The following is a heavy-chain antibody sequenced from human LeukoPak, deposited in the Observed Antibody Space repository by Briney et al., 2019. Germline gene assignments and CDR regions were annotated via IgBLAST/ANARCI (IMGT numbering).Heavy chain of an antibody. CDR3: TRGSRSGPKIYYFDY. Sequence: PGRSLRLSCTATGFTFGDYAMSWVRQAPGKGLEWVGLIRSKAYGGTTEYAASVKGRFTISRDDSKSIAYLQMNSLKTEDTAVYYCTRGSRSGPKIYYFDYWGQGTLVTVSS. CDR2: IRSKAYGGTT. CDR1: GFTFGDYA. J-gene: IGHJ4*02. D-gene: IGHD3-3*01. V-gene: IGHV3-49*04.